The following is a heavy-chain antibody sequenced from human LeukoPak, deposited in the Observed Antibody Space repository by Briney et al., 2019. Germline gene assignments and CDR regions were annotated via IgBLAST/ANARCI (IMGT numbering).Heavy chain of an antibody. CDR3: ASGDAHAFDI. CDR1: GFTFSSYW. Sequence: GGSLRLSCAASGFTFSSYWMHWVRQAPGKGLVWVSRINGDGSGTSYAASVKGRFTISRDNAENTLYLQMNSLRVEDTAVYYCASGDAHAFDIWGQGTMVTVSS. D-gene: IGHD3-10*01. J-gene: IGHJ3*02. CDR2: INGDGSGT. V-gene: IGHV3-74*01.